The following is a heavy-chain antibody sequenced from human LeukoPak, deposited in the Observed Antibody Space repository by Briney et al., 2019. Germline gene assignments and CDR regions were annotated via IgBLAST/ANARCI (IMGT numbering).Heavy chain of an antibody. D-gene: IGHD6-19*01. CDR1: GFIFSNYG. CDR3: ARDRYSSGWADAFDI. J-gene: IGHJ3*02. CDR2: IWYDGGNK. V-gene: IGHV3-33*01. Sequence: GGSLRLSCGASGFIFSNYGMHWVRQAPGKGLEWVAVIWYDGGNKYYADSVKGRFTISRDNSRNTLYLQMNSLRAEDTAVYYCARDRYSSGWADAFDIWGQGTMVTVSS.